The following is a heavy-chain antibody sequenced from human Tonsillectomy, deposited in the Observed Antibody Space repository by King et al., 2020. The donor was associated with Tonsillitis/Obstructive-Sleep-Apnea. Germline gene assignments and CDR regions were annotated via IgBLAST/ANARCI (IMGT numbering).Heavy chain of an antibody. CDR3: ARHQGAAIFSMTYYYYYMDV. CDR2: NYYSGST. V-gene: IGHV4-39*01. Sequence: LQLQESGPGLVKPSETLSLTCAVSGGSISSSSYYWGWIRQPPGKGLEWIGSNYYSGSTYYNPSLKSRVTISVDTSKNKFSLKLSSVTAADTAVYYCARHQGAAIFSMTYYYYYMDVWGKGTTVTVSS. J-gene: IGHJ6*03. D-gene: IGHD2-2*01. CDR1: GGSISSSSYY.